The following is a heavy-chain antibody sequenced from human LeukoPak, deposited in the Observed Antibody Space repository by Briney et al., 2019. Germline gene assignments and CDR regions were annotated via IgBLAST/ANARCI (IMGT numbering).Heavy chain of an antibody. J-gene: IGHJ6*03. D-gene: IGHD6-19*01. CDR1: GFTFSSYG. CDR2: IRYDGSNK. Sequence: GGSLRLSCAASGFTFSSYGMHWVRQAPGKGLEWVAFIRYDGSNKYYADSVKGRFTISRDNSKNTLYLQMNSLRAEDTAVYYCAKDRGWHRLFYYYYYMGVWGKGTTVTISS. CDR3: AKDRGWHRLFYYYYYMGV. V-gene: IGHV3-30*02.